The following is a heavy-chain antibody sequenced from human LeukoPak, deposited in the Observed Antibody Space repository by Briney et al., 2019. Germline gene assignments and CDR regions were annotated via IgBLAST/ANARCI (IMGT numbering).Heavy chain of an antibody. CDR1: GFTFSDYY. J-gene: IGHJ4*02. CDR3: ATWGSIAVAGHHY. D-gene: IGHD6-19*01. V-gene: IGHV3-11*04. Sequence: PGGSLRLSCAASGFTFSDYYMSWIRQAPGKGLEWVSYISSSGSTIYYADSVKGRYTISRDNAKNSLYLQMNSLRAEDTAVYYCATWGSIAVAGHHYWGQGTLVTVSS. CDR2: ISSSGSTI.